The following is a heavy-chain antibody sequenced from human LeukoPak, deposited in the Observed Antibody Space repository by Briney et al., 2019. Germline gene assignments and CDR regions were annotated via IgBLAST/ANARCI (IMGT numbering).Heavy chain of an antibody. CDR1: GFTFSSYS. J-gene: IGHJ6*02. V-gene: IGHV3-21*01. D-gene: IGHD3-22*01. CDR3: ARDDRSGYYYRIQLWTRRGMDV. Sequence: PGGSLRLSCAASGFTFSSYSMNWVRQAPGKGLEWVSSISSSSSYIYYADSVKGRFTISRDNAKNSLYLQMNSLRAEDTAVYYCARDDRSGYYYRIQLWTRRGMDVWGQGTTVTVSS. CDR2: ISSSSSYI.